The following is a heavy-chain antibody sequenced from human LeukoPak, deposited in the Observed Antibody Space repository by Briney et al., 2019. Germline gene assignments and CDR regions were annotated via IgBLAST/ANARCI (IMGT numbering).Heavy chain of an antibody. CDR2: INHSGST. Sequence: SETLSLTCAVYGGSFSGYYWSWIRQPPGKGLEWIGEINHSGSTNYNPSLKSRVTISVDTSKNQFSLKLSSVTAADTAVYYCARTKVRGRFDYWGQGTLVTVSS. CDR1: GGSFSGYY. CDR3: ARTKVRGRFDY. D-gene: IGHD3-10*01. V-gene: IGHV4-34*01. J-gene: IGHJ4*02.